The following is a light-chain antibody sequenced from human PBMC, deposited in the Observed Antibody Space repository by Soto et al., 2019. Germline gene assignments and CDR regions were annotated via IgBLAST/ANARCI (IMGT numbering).Light chain of an antibody. CDR2: APS. Sequence: EIGLTQSPGTLSLSPGERATVSCRASQSVSNNYLAWYQQKPGQAPRLLIYAPSNRARGIPDRFGGSGSGADFTLTVSRLETEDFAVYYCQQYGTAPWTFGQGTKVEI. CDR1: QSVSNNY. J-gene: IGKJ1*01. V-gene: IGKV3-20*01. CDR3: QQYGTAPWT.